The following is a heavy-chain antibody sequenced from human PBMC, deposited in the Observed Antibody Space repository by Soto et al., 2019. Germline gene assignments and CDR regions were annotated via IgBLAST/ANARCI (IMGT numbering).Heavy chain of an antibody. J-gene: IGHJ4*02. CDR1: GGSFSGYY. Sequence: SETLSLTCAVYGGSFSGYYWSWIRQPPGKGLEWIGEINHSGSTNYNPSLKSRVTISVDTSKNQFSLKLSSVTAADTAVYYCARGRYDYGSSGYDYWGQGTLVTVSS. CDR2: INHSGST. V-gene: IGHV4-34*01. D-gene: IGHD3-22*01. CDR3: ARGRYDYGSSGYDY.